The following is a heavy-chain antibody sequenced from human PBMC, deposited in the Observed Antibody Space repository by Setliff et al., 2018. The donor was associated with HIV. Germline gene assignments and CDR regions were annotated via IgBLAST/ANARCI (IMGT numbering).Heavy chain of an antibody. Sequence: SETLSLTCNISGVSLRTHYWSWVRLPPGKRLEWIGYILYNGNTNYNPSFNSRVTLSLDEAKNQFSLNLKSVTSADTAVYYCATEGREKLALFDHWSLGILVTVSS. V-gene: IGHV4-59*11. CDR1: GVSLRTHY. J-gene: IGHJ4*02. D-gene: IGHD6-6*01. CDR2: ILYNGNT. CDR3: ATEGREKLALFDH.